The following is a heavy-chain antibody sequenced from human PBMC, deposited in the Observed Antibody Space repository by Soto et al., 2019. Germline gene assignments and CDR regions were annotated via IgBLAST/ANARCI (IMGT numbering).Heavy chain of an antibody. D-gene: IGHD3-22*01. CDR2: IIPIFGTA. CDR1: VETIRCYA. V-gene: IGHV1-69*13. CDR3: VLDSSGYLFDY. J-gene: IGHJ4*02. Sequence: SSVNLSRKTSVETIRCYAVSWVRQAPGQGLEWMGGIIPIFGTANYAQKFQGRVTIAADESTSTAYMELSSLRSEDTAVYYCVLDSSGYLFDYWGQGTLVTVSS.